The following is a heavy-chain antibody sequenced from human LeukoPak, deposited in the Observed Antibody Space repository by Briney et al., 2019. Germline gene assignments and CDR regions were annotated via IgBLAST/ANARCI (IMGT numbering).Heavy chain of an antibody. Sequence: ASVKVSCTASGYTFTSYDINWVRQATGQGLEWMGWMNPNSGNTGYAQKFQGRVTMTRNTSISTAYMELSSLRSEDTAVYYCARAGYYDSSGYYFPVLHYYYGMDVWGQGTTVTVSS. V-gene: IGHV1-8*01. D-gene: IGHD3-22*01. J-gene: IGHJ6*02. CDR3: ARAGYYDSSGYYFPVLHYYYGMDV. CDR1: GYTFTSYD. CDR2: MNPNSGNT.